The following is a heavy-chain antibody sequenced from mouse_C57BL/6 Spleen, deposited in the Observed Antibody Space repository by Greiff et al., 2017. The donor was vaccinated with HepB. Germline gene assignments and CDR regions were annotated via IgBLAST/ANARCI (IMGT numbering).Heavy chain of an antibody. CDR3: ARSSTQFAY. Sequence: PAAAVTFTDYYMSWVRQPPGKALEWLGFIRNKANGYTTEYSASVKGRFTISRDNSQSILYLQMNALRAEDSATYYCARSSTQFAYWGQGTLVTVSA. J-gene: IGHJ3*01. V-gene: IGHV7-3*01. D-gene: IGHD2-1*01. CDR2: IRNKANGYTT. CDR1: AVTFTDYY.